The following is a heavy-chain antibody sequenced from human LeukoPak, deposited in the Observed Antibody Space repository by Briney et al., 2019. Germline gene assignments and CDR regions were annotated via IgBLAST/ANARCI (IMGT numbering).Heavy chain of an antibody. J-gene: IGHJ4*02. CDR1: GGSISSSNW. CDR3: ARQTYYYDSSGYQAPLFDY. CDR2: IYHSGST. Sequence: SETLSLTCAVSGGSISSSNWWSWIRQPPGQGLEWIGEIYHSGSTNYNPSLKSRVTISVDKSKTQFSLKLSSVTAADTAVYYCARQTYYYDSSGYQAPLFDYWGQGTLVTVSS. V-gene: IGHV4-4*02. D-gene: IGHD3-22*01.